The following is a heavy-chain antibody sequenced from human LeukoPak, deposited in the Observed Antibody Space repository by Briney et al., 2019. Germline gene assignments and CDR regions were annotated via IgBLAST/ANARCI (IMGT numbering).Heavy chain of an antibody. Sequence: PSETLSLTCAVSGGSISSYYWSWVRQPPGKGLEWIGYIHYSGSTKYNSSLKSRVTISVDTSNNQFSLKLTSVTAADPAVYYCASKAIAGATDDAFDIWGQGTMVTVSS. CDR3: ASKAIAGATDDAFDI. D-gene: IGHD1-26*01. J-gene: IGHJ3*02. CDR1: GGSISSYY. V-gene: IGHV4-59*01. CDR2: IHYSGST.